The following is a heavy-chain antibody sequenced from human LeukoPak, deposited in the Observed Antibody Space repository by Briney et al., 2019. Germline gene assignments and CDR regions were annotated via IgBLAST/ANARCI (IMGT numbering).Heavy chain of an antibody. Sequence: SETLSLTCTVSGGSISSYYWSWIRQPPGKGLEWIGYIYYSGSTNYNPSLKSRVTISVDTSKNTFSLKLSSVTAADTALYHCARDMESGSTRGRAFNIWGQGTMVTVSS. D-gene: IGHD1-26*01. CDR2: IYYSGST. CDR1: GGSISSYY. CDR3: ARDMESGSTRGRAFNI. J-gene: IGHJ3*02. V-gene: IGHV4-59*01.